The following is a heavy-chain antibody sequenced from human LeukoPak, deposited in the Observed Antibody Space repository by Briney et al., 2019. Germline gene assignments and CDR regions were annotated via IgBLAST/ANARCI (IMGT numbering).Heavy chain of an antibody. CDR2: IIPIFGTA. J-gene: IGHJ6*03. CDR3: ARDRIEYSSSRLIERASLRTFYYYYYYMDV. D-gene: IGHD6-6*01. V-gene: IGHV1-69*06. Sequence: ASVKVSCKASGGTFSSYAISWVRQAPGQGLEWMGGIIPIFGTANYAQKFQGRVTITADKSTSTAYMELSSLRSEDTAVYYCARDRIEYSSSRLIERASLRTFYYYYYYMDVWGKGTTVTVSS. CDR1: GGTFSSYA.